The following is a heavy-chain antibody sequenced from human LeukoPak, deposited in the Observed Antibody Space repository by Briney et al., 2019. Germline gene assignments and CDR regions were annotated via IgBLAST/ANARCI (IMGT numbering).Heavy chain of an antibody. CDR2: IYYSGST. J-gene: IGHJ4*02. CDR3: ARHVGYYDSSGSYYFDY. V-gene: IGHV4-39*01. Sequence: PSETLSLTCTVSGASISSSSYYWGWIRQPPGKGLEWIGSIYYSGSTYYNPSLKSRVTISVDTSKNQFSLKLSSVTAADTAVYYCARHVGYYDSSGSYYFDYWGQGTLVTVSS. D-gene: IGHD3-22*01. CDR1: GASISSSSYY.